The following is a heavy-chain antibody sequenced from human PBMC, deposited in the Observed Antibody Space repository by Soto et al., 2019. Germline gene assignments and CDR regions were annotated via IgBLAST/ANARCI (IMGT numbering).Heavy chain of an antibody. CDR2: VYPGDSDT. CDR1: GYSLTSYW. J-gene: IGHJ4*02. Sequence: GESLKISCKASGYSLTSYWIGWVRQRPGKGLEWMGIVYPGDSDTRYNPSFRGQVTISVDRSTSTAYLQWSSLKASDTAMYYCTRRAVYIDYWGQGTLVTVSS. V-gene: IGHV5-51*01. CDR3: TRRAVYIDY. D-gene: IGHD1-26*01.